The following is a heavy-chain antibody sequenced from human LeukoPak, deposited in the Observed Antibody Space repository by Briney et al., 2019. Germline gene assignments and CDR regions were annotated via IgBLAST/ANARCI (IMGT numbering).Heavy chain of an antibody. D-gene: IGHD2-15*01. J-gene: IGHJ4*02. CDR2: IYYSGST. Sequence: SETLSLTCTVSRGSFSSYYWNWIRQPPGKGLEWMGYIYYSGSTNCNPSLKSRVTISVDTSKNQFSLKLSSVTAADTAVYYCARVDCSGGSCYSFDYWGQGTLVTVSS. V-gene: IGHV4-59*01. CDR1: RGSFSSYY. CDR3: ARVDCSGGSCYSFDY.